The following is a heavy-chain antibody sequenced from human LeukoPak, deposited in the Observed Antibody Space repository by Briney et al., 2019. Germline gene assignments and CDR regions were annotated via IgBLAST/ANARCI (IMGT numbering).Heavy chain of an antibody. CDR3: ARDFYSGWYGTYSFDY. J-gene: IGHJ4*02. D-gene: IGHD6-19*01. Sequence: GGSLRLSCAASGFTFSSYSMNWVRQAPGQGLEWISALSYSGDAHYADSVTGRFTISRDNAQNSLYLQMNRLRAEDTAVYYCARDFYSGWYGTYSFDYWGQGTLVTVSS. CDR1: GFTFSSYS. CDR2: LSYSGDA. V-gene: IGHV3-21*01.